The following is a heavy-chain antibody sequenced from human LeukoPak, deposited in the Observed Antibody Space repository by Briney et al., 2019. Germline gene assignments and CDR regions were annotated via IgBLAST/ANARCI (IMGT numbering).Heavy chain of an antibody. D-gene: IGHD2/OR15-2a*01. CDR1: GFNFNNYA. Sequence: GGSLRLSCVASGFNFNNYAMNWVRQAPGKGLEWVSGLSDSGASTFYAGSVRGRFSISRDNAKNLLYLNMNSLRAEDTAIYSCAKDARTGVWNIGDSWFDPWGPGTLVTVSS. CDR3: AKDARTGVWNIGDSWFDP. CDR2: LSDSGAST. V-gene: IGHV3-23*01. J-gene: IGHJ5*02.